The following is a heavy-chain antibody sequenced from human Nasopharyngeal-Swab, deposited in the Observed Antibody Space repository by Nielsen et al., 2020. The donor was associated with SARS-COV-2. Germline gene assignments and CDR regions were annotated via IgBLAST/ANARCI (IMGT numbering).Heavy chain of an antibody. Sequence: GGSLRLSCAASGFTFSTYWMHWVRQAPGKGLVWVSRINDDGRDTIYADSVKGRFTISKDNSENMLYLQINSLRAEDTAVYYCATRPDSSWHPYCFDYWGRGTLVTVSS. J-gene: IGHJ4*02. CDR2: INDDGRDT. CDR1: GFTFSTYW. D-gene: IGHD6-13*01. CDR3: ATRPDSSWHPYCFDY. V-gene: IGHV3-74*01.